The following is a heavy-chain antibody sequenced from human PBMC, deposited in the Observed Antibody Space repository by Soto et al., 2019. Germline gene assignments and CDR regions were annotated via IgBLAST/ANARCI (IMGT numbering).Heavy chain of an antibody. V-gene: IGHV4-59*01. CDR1: GGSISSYY. J-gene: IGHJ5*02. D-gene: IGHD5-18*01. CDR2: IYYSGST. Sequence: PSETLSLTCTVSGGSISSYYWSWIRQPPGKGLEWIGYIYYSGSTNYNPSLKSRVTISVDTSKNQFSLKLSSVTAADTAVYYCARSFLPMVKQSWFDPWGQGTLVTVSS. CDR3: ARSFLPMVKQSWFDP.